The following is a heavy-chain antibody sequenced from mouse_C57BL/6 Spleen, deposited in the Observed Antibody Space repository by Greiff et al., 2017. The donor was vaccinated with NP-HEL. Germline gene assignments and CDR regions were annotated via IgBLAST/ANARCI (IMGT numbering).Heavy chain of an antibody. J-gene: IGHJ3*01. D-gene: IGHD2-1*01. CDR1: GYAFSSSW. CDR3: ESVDGNYVPAWFAY. CDR2: IYPGDGDT. Sequence: QVQLQQSGPELVKPGASVKISCKASGYAFSSSWMNWVKQRSGKGLEWIGRIYPGDGDTNYNGKFKGKATLTADKSSSTAYLHLISLTSEYSAVYFCESVDGNYVPAWFAYWGQGTLVTVSA. V-gene: IGHV1-82*01.